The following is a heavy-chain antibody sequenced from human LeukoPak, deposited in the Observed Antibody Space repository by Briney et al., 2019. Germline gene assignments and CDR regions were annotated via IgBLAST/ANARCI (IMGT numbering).Heavy chain of an antibody. J-gene: IGHJ4*02. V-gene: IGHV3-43*02. Sequence: GGSLRLSCAASGFAFDDYAMHWVRQAPGKGLEWVSLISGDGGSTYYADSVKGRFTISRDNSKSSLYLQMNSLRTEDTALYYCAKDIHDGSSWYYFDYWGQGTLVTVSS. CDR2: ISGDGGST. CDR1: GFAFDDYA. D-gene: IGHD6-13*01. CDR3: AKDIHDGSSWYYFDY.